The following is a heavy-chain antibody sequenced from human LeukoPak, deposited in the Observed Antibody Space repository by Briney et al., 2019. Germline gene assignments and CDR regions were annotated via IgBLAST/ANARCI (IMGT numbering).Heavy chain of an antibody. J-gene: IGHJ4*02. CDR1: GLTFDTYG. CDR3: ARYGWFGELSVYYFDY. Sequence: GGSLRLSCTVSGLTFDTYGMSWVRQAPGKGLEWVSAISASGSNTHYADSVKGRFTISRDNAKNSLYLQMNSLRAEDTALYHCARYGWFGELSVYYFDYWGQGTLVTVSS. CDR2: ISASGSNT. D-gene: IGHD3-10*01. V-gene: IGHV3-20*01.